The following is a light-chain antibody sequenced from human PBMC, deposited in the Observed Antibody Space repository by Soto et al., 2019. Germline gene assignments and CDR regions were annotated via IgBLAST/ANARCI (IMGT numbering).Light chain of an antibody. CDR3: QQYGSSPPGLT. V-gene: IGKV3-20*01. J-gene: IGKJ4*01. CDR2: GAS. Sequence: EIVLTQSPGTLSLSPGERATLSCRASQSVSSSYLAWYQQKPGQAPRLLIYGASSRATGIPARFSGSGSGTDFNLTISRWEPDDFAVYYCQQYGSSPPGLTFGGGTKVEIK. CDR1: QSVSSSY.